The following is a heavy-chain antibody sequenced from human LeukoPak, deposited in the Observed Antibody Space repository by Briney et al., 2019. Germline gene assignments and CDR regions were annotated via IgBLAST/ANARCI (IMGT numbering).Heavy chain of an antibody. CDR1: GGSISSYY. CDR3: ARHVFGSDSSWFDY. V-gene: IGHV4-59*08. J-gene: IGHJ4*02. CDR2: IYYSGST. D-gene: IGHD6-13*01. Sequence: PSETLSLTCTVSGGSISSYYWSWIRQPPGKGLEWIGYIYYSGSTNYNPSLKSRVTISVDTSKNQFSLKLSSVTAADTAVYYCARHVFGSDSSWFDYWGQGTLVTVSS.